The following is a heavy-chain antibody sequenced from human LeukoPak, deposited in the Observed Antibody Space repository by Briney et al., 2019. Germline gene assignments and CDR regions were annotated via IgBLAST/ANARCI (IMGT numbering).Heavy chain of an antibody. CDR3: ARMIGDDAFDI. CDR2: IYYSGTT. V-gene: IGHV4-39*01. Sequence: SETLSLTCTVSGGSISSSSYYWDWIRQPPGKGLEWIGTIYYSGTTYYNPSLKSRVTISIDTSRNQFSLKLSSVTATDTAVYYCARMIGDDAFDIWGQGTMVAVSS. CDR1: GGSISSSSYY. D-gene: IGHD3-22*01. J-gene: IGHJ3*02.